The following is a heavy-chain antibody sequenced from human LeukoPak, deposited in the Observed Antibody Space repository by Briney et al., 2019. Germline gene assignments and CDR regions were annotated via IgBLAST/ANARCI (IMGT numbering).Heavy chain of an antibody. Sequence: SETLSLTCAVYGGSFRGYYWSWIGQPPGKGLEWIGEINHSGSTNYNPSLKSRVTISVDTSKNQFSLKLSSVTAADAAVYYCARGAAVIDYWGQGTLVTVSS. CDR1: GGSFRGYY. V-gene: IGHV4-34*01. CDR3: ARGAAVIDY. CDR2: INHSGST. D-gene: IGHD6-13*01. J-gene: IGHJ4*02.